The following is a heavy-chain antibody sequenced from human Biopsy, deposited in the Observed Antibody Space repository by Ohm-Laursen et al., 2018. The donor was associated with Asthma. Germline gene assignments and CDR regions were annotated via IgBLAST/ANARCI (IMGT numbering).Heavy chain of an antibody. CDR3: AKEVFPGWELRRGPDS. J-gene: IGHJ4*02. CDR2: ISSDVRE. V-gene: IGHV3-30*18. CDR1: GFTFRNFG. Sequence: SLRLSCSASGFTFRNFGMHWVRQAPGKGLEWVALISSDVREWYADSVKGRLTISRDNSRNTLHLEMNSLRAEDTAVYFCAKEVFPGWELRRGPDSWGQGTLVTVSS. D-gene: IGHD1-26*01.